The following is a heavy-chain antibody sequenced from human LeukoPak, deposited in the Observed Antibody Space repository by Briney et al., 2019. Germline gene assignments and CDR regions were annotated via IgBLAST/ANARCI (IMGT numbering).Heavy chain of an antibody. D-gene: IGHD3-16*01. CDR3: AMAPFDWYFDL. V-gene: IGHV4-59*12. Sequence: SETLSLTCTVSGGSISSYYWSWIRQPPEKRLEWIGTVYYSGSTYYNPSLKSRVTISVDTSKNQFSLKLSSVTAADTAVYYCAMAPFDWYFDLWGRGTLVTVSS. CDR2: VYYSGST. J-gene: IGHJ2*01. CDR1: GGSISSYY.